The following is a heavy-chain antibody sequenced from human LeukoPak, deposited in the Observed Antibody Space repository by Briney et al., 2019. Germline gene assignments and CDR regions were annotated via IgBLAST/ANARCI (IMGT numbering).Heavy chain of an antibody. CDR3: ARREGFDF. Sequence: ASVKVSCKASGYTFTNYVMHWVRQAPGQRPEWMGWINAGNGSTKYSQKFQGRVTITRDTSASTAYMELSSLRSEDTAVYYCARREGFDFWGQGTLVTVSS. CDR1: GYTFTNYV. J-gene: IGHJ4*02. CDR2: INAGNGST. V-gene: IGHV1-3*01.